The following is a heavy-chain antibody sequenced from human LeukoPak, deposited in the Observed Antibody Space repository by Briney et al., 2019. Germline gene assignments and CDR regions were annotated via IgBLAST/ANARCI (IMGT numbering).Heavy chain of an antibody. D-gene: IGHD3-22*01. V-gene: IGHV4-61*01. CDR1: GGSVSSGSYY. Sequence: SETLSLTCTVSGGSVSSGSYYWSWLRQPPGRGLEWIGYIYYSGSTNYNPSLKSRVTISVDMSKNQLSLKLSSVTAADTAVYYCARDDDSSGHFDYWGQGTLVTVSS. J-gene: IGHJ4*02. CDR3: ARDDDSSGHFDY. CDR2: IYYSGST.